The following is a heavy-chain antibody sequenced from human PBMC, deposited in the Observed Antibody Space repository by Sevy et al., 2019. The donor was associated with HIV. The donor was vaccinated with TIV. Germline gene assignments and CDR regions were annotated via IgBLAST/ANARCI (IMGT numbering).Heavy chain of an antibody. CDR3: AKDLILVVGEAPDI. V-gene: IGHV3-23*01. CDR2: ISGTGGEA. CDR1: EITFSNYA. D-gene: IGHD3-16*01. J-gene: IGHJ3*02. Sequence: GGSLRLSCSASEITFSNYAMSWVRQAPGKGLEWVSSISGTGGEAYYADSVKGRFTISRDKSKNTLYLQMNSLRAEDTAVYYCAKDLILVVGEAPDIWGQGTMVTVSS.